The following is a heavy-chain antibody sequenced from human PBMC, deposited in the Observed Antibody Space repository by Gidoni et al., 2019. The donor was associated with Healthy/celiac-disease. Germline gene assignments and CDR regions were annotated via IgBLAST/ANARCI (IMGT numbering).Heavy chain of an antibody. CDR3: AKGIPFDY. J-gene: IGHJ4*02. V-gene: IGHV3-48*01. D-gene: IGHD5-18*01. Sequence: EVQLVESGGGCVQPGASLRLSCAASGFTFSSYSMNWVRQAPGKGLEWVSYISSSSSTIYYADSVKGRFTISRDNAKNSLYLQMNSLRAEDTAVYYCAKGIPFDYWGQRTLVTVSS. CDR1: GFTFSSYS. CDR2: ISSSSSTI.